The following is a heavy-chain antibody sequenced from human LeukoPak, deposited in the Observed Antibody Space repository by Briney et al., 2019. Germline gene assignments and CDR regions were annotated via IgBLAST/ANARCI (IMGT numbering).Heavy chain of an antibody. CDR2: INWNGGST. J-gene: IGHJ4*02. D-gene: IGHD1-26*01. CDR3: ARGPGWNSGTPRYFDY. CDR1: GFTFDDYG. Sequence: GGSLRLSCAASGFTFDDYGMTWVRQAPGKGLEWVSGINWNGGSTGYADSVEGRFTISRDNAKNSLFLQMNSLRVEDTALYYCARGPGWNSGTPRYFDYWGQGTLVTVSS. V-gene: IGHV3-20*04.